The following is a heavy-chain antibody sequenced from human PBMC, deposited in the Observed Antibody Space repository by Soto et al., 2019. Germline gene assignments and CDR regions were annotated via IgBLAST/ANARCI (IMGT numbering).Heavy chain of an antibody. Sequence: GASVKVSCKASGYTFTSYDINWVRQATGQGLEWMGWMNPNSGNTGYAQKFQGRVTMTRNTSISTAYMELSSLRSEDTAVYYCARGVRDIVVVPAAIDYWGQGTLVTVSS. CDR2: MNPNSGNT. CDR1: GYTFTSYD. D-gene: IGHD2-2*01. V-gene: IGHV1-8*01. J-gene: IGHJ4*02. CDR3: ARGVRDIVVVPAAIDY.